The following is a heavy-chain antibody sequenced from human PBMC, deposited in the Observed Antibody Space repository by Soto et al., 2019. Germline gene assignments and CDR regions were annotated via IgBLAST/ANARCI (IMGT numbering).Heavy chain of an antibody. CDR3: ARDDKPYYDFWSGLDV. CDR2: ITGSGGST. V-gene: IGHV3-23*01. Sequence: GGSLRLSCAASGFTFSSHAMSWVRQAPGKGLECVSSITGSGGSTYYADSVKGRFTISRDKSKNTLYLQMNSLRAEDTAVYYCARDDKPYYDFWSGLDVWGKGTTVTVSS. D-gene: IGHD3-3*01. J-gene: IGHJ6*04. CDR1: GFTFSSHA.